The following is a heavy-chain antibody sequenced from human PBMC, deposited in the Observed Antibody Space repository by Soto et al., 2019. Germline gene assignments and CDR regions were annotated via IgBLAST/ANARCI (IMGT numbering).Heavy chain of an antibody. D-gene: IGHD3-10*01. CDR3: TRDPEDWVGAMVRGVIRGWYGMDV. J-gene: IGHJ6*02. V-gene: IGHV3-49*03. Sequence: GGSLRLSCTASGFTFGDYAMSWFRQAPGKGLEWVGFIRSKAYGGTTEYAASVKGRFTISRDDSKSIAYLQMNSLKTEDTAVYYCTRDPEDWVGAMVRGVIRGWYGMDVWGQGTTVTVSS. CDR2: IRSKAYGGTT. CDR1: GFTFGDYA.